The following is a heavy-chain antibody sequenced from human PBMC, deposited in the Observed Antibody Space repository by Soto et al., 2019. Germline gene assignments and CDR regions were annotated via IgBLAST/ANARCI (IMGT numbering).Heavy chain of an antibody. CDR3: LITTSAFDI. J-gene: IGHJ3*02. CDR1: GFTLRDYW. D-gene: IGHD4-4*01. Sequence: EVQLVESGGGLVQPGGSLRLSCAASGFTLRDYWMSWVRQAPGKGLEWVANIKQDGSEIYYVDSVEGRFTISRDNAKNSLFLQMNSLRAEDMAVYYCLITTSAFDIWGQGTLVTVSS. CDR2: IKQDGSEI. V-gene: IGHV3-7*01.